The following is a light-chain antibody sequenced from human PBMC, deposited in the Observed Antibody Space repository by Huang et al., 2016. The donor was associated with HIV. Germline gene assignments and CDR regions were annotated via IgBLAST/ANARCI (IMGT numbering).Light chain of an antibody. J-gene: IGKJ2*01. CDR2: GTA. V-gene: IGKV3-20*01. CDR3: HQYGNSMAT. CDR1: QSVDSGY. Sequence: VLTQSPGSMSLSPGEPVTLSCRASQSVDSGYIAWYHQKPGQSPRRLVYGTASRASGIPSRFSGSGSGRDFSLTITRLESEDFGVYYCHQYGNSMATFGQGTKVDI.